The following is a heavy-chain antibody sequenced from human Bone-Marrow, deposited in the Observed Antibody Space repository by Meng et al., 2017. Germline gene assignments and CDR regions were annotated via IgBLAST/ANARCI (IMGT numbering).Heavy chain of an antibody. V-gene: IGHV3-33*01. J-gene: IGHJ4*01. CDR3: SGHVDY. Sequence: GESLKISCAASGFTFSSYGMHWVRQAPGKGLEWVAVIWYDGSNKYYADSVKGRFTISRDNSKTTLYLQMNSLKTEDTAVYYCSGHVDYWGHGTRVTGSS. CDR1: GFTFSSYG. CDR2: IWYDGSNK.